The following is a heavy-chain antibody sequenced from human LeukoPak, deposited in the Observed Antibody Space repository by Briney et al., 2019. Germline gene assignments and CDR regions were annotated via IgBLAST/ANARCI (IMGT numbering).Heavy chain of an antibody. V-gene: IGHV3-30-3*01. CDR3: ARVKQLAAVFDY. D-gene: IGHD6-6*01. CDR2: ISYDGSNK. CDR1: GFTFSSYA. Sequence: GGSLRLSCAASGFTFSSYAMHWVRQAPGKGLEWVAVISYDGSNKYYADSVKGRFTISRDNSKNTLYLQMNSLRAEDTAVYYCARVKQLAAVFDYWGQGTLVTVSS. J-gene: IGHJ4*02.